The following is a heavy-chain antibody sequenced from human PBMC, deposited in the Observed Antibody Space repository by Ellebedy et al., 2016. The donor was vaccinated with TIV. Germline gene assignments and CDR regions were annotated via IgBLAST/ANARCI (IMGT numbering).Heavy chain of an antibody. CDR3: AKERHPRHPRWMGPTYFDY. CDR1: GFIISGDW. J-gene: IGHJ4*02. V-gene: IGHV3-30*18. Sequence: GESLKISCAASGFIISGDWMSWVRQAPGKGLEWVAVISHDGSKTYYADSVQGRFTISRDNSNNTLYLQMTSLRTEDTAVYYCAKERHPRHPRWMGPTYFDYWGQGTLVAVSS. CDR2: ISHDGSKT. D-gene: IGHD4-23*01.